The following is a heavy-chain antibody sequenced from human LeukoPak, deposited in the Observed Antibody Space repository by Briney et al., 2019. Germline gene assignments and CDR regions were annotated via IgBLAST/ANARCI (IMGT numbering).Heavy chain of an antibody. Sequence: GGSLRLSCAASGFTFSSYAMSWVRQAPGKGLEWVSTISGSGGTTYYADSVKGRFTISRDNSKNTLYLQMNSLRAEDTAVYYCAKGTGYGSSWYNDYWGQGTLVTVSS. CDR3: AKGTGYGSSWYNDY. J-gene: IGHJ4*02. V-gene: IGHV3-23*01. D-gene: IGHD6-13*01. CDR1: GFTFSSYA. CDR2: ISGSGGTT.